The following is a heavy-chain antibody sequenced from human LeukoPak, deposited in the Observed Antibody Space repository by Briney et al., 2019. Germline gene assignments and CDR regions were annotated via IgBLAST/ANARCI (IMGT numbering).Heavy chain of an antibody. CDR3: AKGGWLEKN. D-gene: IGHD3-22*01. Sequence: PGGSLRLSCAASGFTFSTNAMSWVRQAPGKGLEWVSGITVSGNRAFYADSVKGRFTISRDNSKNTLYLQMNSLRAEDTAVYYCAKGGWLEKNWGQGTLVTVSS. CDR2: ITVSGNRA. V-gene: IGHV3-23*01. CDR1: GFTFSTNA. J-gene: IGHJ1*01.